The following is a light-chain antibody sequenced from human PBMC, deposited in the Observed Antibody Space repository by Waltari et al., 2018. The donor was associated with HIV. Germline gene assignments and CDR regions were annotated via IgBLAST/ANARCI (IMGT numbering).Light chain of an antibody. CDR2: DNM. Sequence: QFVLTQPPSVCAAPGQKVNISCSGSSSNTGNDFVSWYQVLPGAAPKLLTYDNMKQPSDSPERCCGSKSDRSATLAITRLQAEDEADYYCGTWDKTLSDGVFGGGTKLTVL. CDR3: GTWDKTLSDGV. J-gene: IGLJ3*02. V-gene: IGLV1-51*01. CDR1: SSNTGNDF.